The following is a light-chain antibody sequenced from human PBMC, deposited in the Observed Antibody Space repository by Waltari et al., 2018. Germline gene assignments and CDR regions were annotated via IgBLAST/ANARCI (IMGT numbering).Light chain of an antibody. CDR3: GTWDSSLSGAV. Sequence: QSVLTQPPSVSAAPGQRVTISCSGGRSNIGNNSVSWYRQFPGTAPKLLIYENSERPSGIPGRFSGSKSGTSATLDITGLQAGDEADYYCGTWDSSLSGAVFGGDTHLTVL. V-gene: IGLV1-51*02. CDR1: RSNIGNNS. CDR2: ENS. J-gene: IGLJ7*01.